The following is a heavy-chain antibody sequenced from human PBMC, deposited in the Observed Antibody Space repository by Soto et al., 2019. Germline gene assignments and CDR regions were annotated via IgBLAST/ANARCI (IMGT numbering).Heavy chain of an antibody. V-gene: IGHV3-9*01. J-gene: IGHJ6*02. CDR1: GFTFDDYA. CDR3: AKGLAARPDSYYYYGMDV. CDR2: ISWNSGSI. D-gene: IGHD6-6*01. Sequence: GGSLRLSCAASGFTFDDYAMHWVRQAPGKGLEWVSGISWNSGSIGYADSVKGRFTISRDNAKNSLYLQMNSLRAEDTALYYCAKGLAARPDSYYYYGMDVWGQGTTVTVSS.